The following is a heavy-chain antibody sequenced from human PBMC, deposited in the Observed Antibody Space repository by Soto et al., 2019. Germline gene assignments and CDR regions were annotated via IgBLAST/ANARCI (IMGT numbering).Heavy chain of an antibody. V-gene: IGHV3-9*01. J-gene: IGHJ4*02. Sequence: DVQLVESGGGLVQPGRSLRLSCAASGFTFDDYAMHWVRQAPGKGLEWVSGISWNSGSIGYADSVKGRFTISRDNAKNSLYLQMNSLRAEDTALYYCAKGGATVTTFRGFYFDYWGQGTLVTVSS. CDR2: ISWNSGSI. CDR3: AKGGATVTTFRGFYFDY. CDR1: GFTFDDYA. D-gene: IGHD4-17*01.